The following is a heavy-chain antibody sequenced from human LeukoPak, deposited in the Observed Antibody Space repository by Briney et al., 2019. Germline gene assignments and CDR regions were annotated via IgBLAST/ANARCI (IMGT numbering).Heavy chain of an antibody. CDR2: IYYSGIT. J-gene: IGHJ6*02. D-gene: IGHD6-19*01. CDR1: GASISSYY. CDR3: VRRLSSGWYGLDV. Sequence: PSETLSLTCTVSGASISSYYWSWVRQPPGKGLEWIGYIYYSGITNYNPSLKSRVTISVDTSKNQFSLSLRSVTAADTAVYYCVRRLSSGWYGLDVWGQGTTVTVSS. V-gene: IGHV4-59*08.